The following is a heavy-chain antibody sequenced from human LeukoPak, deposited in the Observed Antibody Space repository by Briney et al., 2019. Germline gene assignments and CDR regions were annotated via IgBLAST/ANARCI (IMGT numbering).Heavy chain of an antibody. CDR2: IHYSGST. J-gene: IGHJ5*02. V-gene: IGHV4-59*01. D-gene: IGHD3-9*01. Sequence: SEALSLTCTVSGGSISSYYWSWIRQPPGKGLEWIGYIHYSGSTNYKASLKSRVSISVDTSKNQFSLKLSSVTAADTAVYYCARLTGYSSESWFDPWGQGTLVTVSS. CDR1: GGSISSYY. CDR3: ARLTGYSSESWFDP.